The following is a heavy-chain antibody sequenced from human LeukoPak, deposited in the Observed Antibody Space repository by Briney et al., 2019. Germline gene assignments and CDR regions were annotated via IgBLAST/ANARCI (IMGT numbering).Heavy chain of an antibody. CDR2: IIPIFGTA. CDR1: GGTFSSHA. CDR3: ARIRDGYNDAYDI. Sequence: SVKVSCKASGGTFSSHAISWVRQAPGQGLEWMGGIIPIFGTANYAQNFQGRVTMTSDTSARTVYMELSSLRSEDTAIYYCARIRDGYNDAYDIWGQGTVVTVPS. D-gene: IGHD5-24*01. J-gene: IGHJ3*02. V-gene: IGHV1-69*05.